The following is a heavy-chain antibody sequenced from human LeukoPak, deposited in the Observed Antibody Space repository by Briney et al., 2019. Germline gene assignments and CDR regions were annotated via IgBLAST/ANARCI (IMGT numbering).Heavy chain of an antibody. Sequence: GGSLRLSCAASGFTFSSYGMHWVRQAPGKGLEWAAFIRYDATNKYYADSVKGRFTISRDNSKNTLYLQMNSLRAEDTAVYYCAKGTFGHDAFDIWGQGTMVTVSS. CDR2: IRYDATNK. J-gene: IGHJ3*02. CDR3: AKGTFGHDAFDI. CDR1: GFTFSSYG. D-gene: IGHD3-16*01. V-gene: IGHV3-30*02.